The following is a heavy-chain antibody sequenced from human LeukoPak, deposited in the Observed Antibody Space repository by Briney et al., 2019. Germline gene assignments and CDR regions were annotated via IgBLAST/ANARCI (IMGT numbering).Heavy chain of an antibody. CDR1: GGSISSYY. V-gene: IGHV4-59*01. J-gene: IGHJ4*02. CDR2: IYYSGST. CDR3: AREDCGGDCYSN. Sequence: SETLSLTCTVSGGSISSYYWSWIRQPPVKGLEWIGYIYYSGSTNYNPSLKSRVTISVDTSKNQFSLKLSSVTAADTAVYYCAREDCGGDCYSNWGQGTLVTVSS. D-gene: IGHD2-21*02.